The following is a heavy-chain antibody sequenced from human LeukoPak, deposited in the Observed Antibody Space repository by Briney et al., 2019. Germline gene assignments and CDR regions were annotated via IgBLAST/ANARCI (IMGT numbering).Heavy chain of an antibody. D-gene: IGHD5-12*01. CDR1: GGSISSGGYS. Sequence: SQTLSLTCTVSGGSISSGGYSWSWLRQHPGKGLEWIGYIYYSGITYYNPSLKSQVTISVDTSKNQFSLKLSSVTAADTAVYYCARHERGYSGYDWQWLAGGSYFDYWGQGTLVTVSS. CDR2: IYYSGIT. J-gene: IGHJ4*02. CDR3: ARHERGYSGYDWQWLAGGSYFDY. V-gene: IGHV4-31*01.